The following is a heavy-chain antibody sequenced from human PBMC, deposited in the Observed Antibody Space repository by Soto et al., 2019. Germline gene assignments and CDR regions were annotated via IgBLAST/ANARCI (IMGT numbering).Heavy chain of an antibody. J-gene: IGHJ5*01. CDR2: IWFDGSKE. Sequence: QVELVESGGGVVQPGGSLRLACAASGFTFSSYGMHWVRQAPGKGLEWVAVIWFDGSKEFYAASVEGRFTISRDNSKNMVYLEMNSPRDVGTAVYYCARAVPAAKGWFDSWGQGTLVTVSS. CDR3: ARAVPAAKGWFDS. D-gene: IGHD2-2*01. V-gene: IGHV3-33*01. CDR1: GFTFSSYG.